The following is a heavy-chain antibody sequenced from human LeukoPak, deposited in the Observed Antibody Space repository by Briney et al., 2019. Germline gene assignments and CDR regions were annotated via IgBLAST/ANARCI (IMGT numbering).Heavy chain of an antibody. CDR3: ARSELLWFGGVNSGFDY. J-gene: IGHJ4*02. CDR2: IYYSGST. D-gene: IGHD3-10*01. V-gene: IGHV4-59*11. CDR1: GGTISSHT. Sequence: PSKTLCLTCTVSGGTISSHTRSWIRQAPGKGLEWVASIYYSGSTNYNTSLKSRVTISVDTSKNQFSLNLSSVTAADTAVYYCARSELLWFGGVNSGFDYWGQGTLVTVSS.